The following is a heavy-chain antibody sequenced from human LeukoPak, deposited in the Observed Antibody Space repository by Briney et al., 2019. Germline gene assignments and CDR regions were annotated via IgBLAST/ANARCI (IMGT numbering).Heavy chain of an antibody. CDR2: IKSKTDGGTT. V-gene: IGHV3-15*01. Sequence: GGSLRLSCAASGFTFSNAWMSWVRQAPGKGLEWVGRIKSKTDGGTTDYAAPVKGRFTISRDDSKNTLYLQMNSLKTEDIAVYYCTTYYDFWSGYYMLHFDYWGQGTLVTVSS. D-gene: IGHD3-3*01. CDR3: TTYYDFWSGYYMLHFDY. J-gene: IGHJ4*02. CDR1: GFTFSNAW.